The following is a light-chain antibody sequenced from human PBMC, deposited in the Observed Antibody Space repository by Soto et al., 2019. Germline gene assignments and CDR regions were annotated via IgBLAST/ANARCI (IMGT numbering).Light chain of an antibody. CDR2: KAS. CDR1: QSISSW. CDR3: QHRAT. Sequence: DIQMTQSPSTLSASVGDRVTITCRASQSISSWLAWYQQKPGKAPKLLIYKASSLESGVPSRFSGSGSGTEFTLTISSLQPDDFGTYYCQHRATFGQGTKVEIK. V-gene: IGKV1-5*03. J-gene: IGKJ1*01.